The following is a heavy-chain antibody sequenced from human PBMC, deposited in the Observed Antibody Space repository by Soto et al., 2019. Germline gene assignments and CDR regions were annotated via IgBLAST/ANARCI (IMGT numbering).Heavy chain of an antibody. J-gene: IGHJ4*02. D-gene: IGHD3-10*01. CDR2: IYNDGSYT. V-gene: IGHV3-74*01. CDR3: TKVPRPISTGTGAY. Sequence: EVQLVESGGGLVPPGGSVRLSCAASGFIFKMYWMHWVRQTPGKGLVWISRIYNDGSYTAYADSVKGRFTISRDNVNDTLYLQMNTLRAEDSGLYYCTKVPRPISTGTGAYWWQGTQVTVSS. CDR1: GFIFKMYW.